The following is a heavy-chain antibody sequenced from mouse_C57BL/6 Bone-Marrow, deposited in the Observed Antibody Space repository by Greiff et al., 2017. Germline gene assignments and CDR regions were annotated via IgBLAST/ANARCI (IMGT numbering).Heavy chain of an antibody. Sequence: VQLQQSGAELARPGASVKLSCKASGYTFTSYGISWVKQRTGQGLEWIGDIYPRSGNTYYNEKFKGKATLTADKSSSTAYMELRSLTSEDSAVYFCANAYYSNYGFAYWGQGTLVTVSA. CDR2: IYPRSGNT. CDR3: ANAYYSNYGFAY. CDR1: GYTFTSYG. J-gene: IGHJ3*01. D-gene: IGHD2-5*01. V-gene: IGHV1-81*01.